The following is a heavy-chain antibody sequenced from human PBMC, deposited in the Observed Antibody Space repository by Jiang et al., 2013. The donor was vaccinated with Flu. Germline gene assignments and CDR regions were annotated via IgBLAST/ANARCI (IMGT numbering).Heavy chain of an antibody. J-gene: IGHJ4*02. D-gene: IGHD3-22*01. V-gene: IGHV4-39*01. CDR3: AAFYDSSGYPNSNDY. CDR2: IYYSGST. Sequence: EWIGSIYYSGSTYYNPSLKSRVTISVDTSKNQFSLKLSSVTAADTAVYYCAAFYDSSGYPNSNDYWGQGTLVTVSS.